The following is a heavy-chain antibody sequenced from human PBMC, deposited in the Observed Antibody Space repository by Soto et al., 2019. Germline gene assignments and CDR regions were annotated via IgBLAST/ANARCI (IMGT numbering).Heavy chain of an antibody. V-gene: IGHV1-2*04. D-gene: IGHD2-15*01. CDR1: GYTFTGYY. CDR2: INPNSGGT. J-gene: IGHJ6*03. Sequence: ASVKVSCKASGYTFTGYYMHWVRQAPGQGLEWMGWINPNSGGTNYAQKFQGWVTMTRDTSISTAYMELNSLRAEDTAVSYCAKDIVVVVAEFWSIGYTDVWGKGTTVTVSS. CDR3: AKDIVVVVAEFWSIGYTDV.